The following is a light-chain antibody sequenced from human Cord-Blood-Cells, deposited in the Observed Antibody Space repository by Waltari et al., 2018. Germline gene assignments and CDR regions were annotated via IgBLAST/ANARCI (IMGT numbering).Light chain of an antibody. CDR2: DVS. CDR3: CSYAGSYTYV. J-gene: IGLJ1*01. Sequence: QSALTQPRSVSGSPGQSVTISCTGTSSDGGGYNYVSWYQPHPGKAPKLMIYDVSKRPSGVPDRFSGSKSGNTASLTISGLQAEDEADYYCCSYAGSYTYVFGTGTKVTVL. CDR1: SSDGGGYNY. V-gene: IGLV2-11*01.